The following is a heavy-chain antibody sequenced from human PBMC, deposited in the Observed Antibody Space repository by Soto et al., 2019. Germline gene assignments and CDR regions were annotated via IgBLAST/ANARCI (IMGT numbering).Heavy chain of an antibody. D-gene: IGHD4-17*01. CDR1: GFTFSSYA. CDR3: AREMTDYGDYFQAFDI. CDR2: ISYDGSNK. J-gene: IGHJ3*02. Sequence: QVQLVESGGGVVQPGRSLRLSCAASGFTFSSYAMHWVRQAPGKGLEWVTVISYDGSNKYYADSVKGRFTISRDNSKNTLYLQMNSLRAEDTAVYYCAREMTDYGDYFQAFDIWGQGTMVTVSS. V-gene: IGHV3-30-3*01.